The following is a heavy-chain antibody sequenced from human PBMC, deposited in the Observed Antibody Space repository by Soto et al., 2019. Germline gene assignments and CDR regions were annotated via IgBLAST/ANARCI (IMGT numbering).Heavy chain of an antibody. V-gene: IGHV4-4*07. D-gene: IGHD5-18*01. CDR3: AREDTSNRGMDV. CDR1: IGSISPYY. J-gene: IGHJ6*02. Sequence: SETLPLTCTVSIGSISPYYWSLIRQPAGKGLEWIGRIYTSGSTDYNPSLKSRVTMSVDTSKSHFSLKLSSVTAADTAVYYCAREDTSNRGMDVWGQGTTVTVS. CDR2: IYTSGST.